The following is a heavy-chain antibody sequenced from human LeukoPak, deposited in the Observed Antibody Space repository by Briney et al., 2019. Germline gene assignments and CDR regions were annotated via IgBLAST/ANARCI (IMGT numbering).Heavy chain of an antibody. D-gene: IGHD6-19*01. CDR3: AAESPNSSGWYDY. V-gene: IGHV3-33*01. J-gene: IGHJ4*02. CDR1: GFTFSSYG. Sequence: GGSLRLSCAASGFTFSSYGMHWVRQAPGKGLEWVAVIWYDGSNKYYADSVKGRFTISRDNSKNTLYLQMNSLRAEDTAVYYCAAESPNSSGWYDYWGQGTLVTVSS. CDR2: IWYDGSNK.